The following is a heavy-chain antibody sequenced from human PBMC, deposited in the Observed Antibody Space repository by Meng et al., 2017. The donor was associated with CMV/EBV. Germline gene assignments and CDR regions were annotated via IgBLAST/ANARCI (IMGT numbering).Heavy chain of an antibody. CDR1: GFTFSSYA. D-gene: IGHD2-2*01. Sequence: GESLKISCAASGFTFSSYAMSWVRQAPGKGLEWVSAISGSGGSTYYADSVKGRFTISRENSKNTLYLQMNSLRAEDTAVYYCAKNEGYCSSTSCRRYFDYWGQGTLVTVSS. CDR3: AKNEGYCSSTSCRRYFDY. CDR2: ISGSGGST. J-gene: IGHJ4*02. V-gene: IGHV3-23*01.